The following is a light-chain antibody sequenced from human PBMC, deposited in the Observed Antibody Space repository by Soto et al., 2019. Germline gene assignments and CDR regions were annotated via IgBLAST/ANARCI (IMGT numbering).Light chain of an antibody. J-gene: IGKJ4*01. CDR1: QGISNY. CDR3: QKYNSAPLN. CDR2: AAS. V-gene: IGKV1-27*01. Sequence: DIQMTQSPSSLSASVGDRVTITCRASQGISNYLAWYQQKPGKVPKLLIYAASTLQSGVPSRLSGSGSGTDFTLTISSLPPEDVATYYCQKYNSAPLNFGGGTKV.